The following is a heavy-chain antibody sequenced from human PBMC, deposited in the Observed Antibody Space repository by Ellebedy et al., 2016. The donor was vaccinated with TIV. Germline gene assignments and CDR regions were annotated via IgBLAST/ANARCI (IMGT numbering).Heavy chain of an antibody. Sequence: SVKVSCXASGGTFSSYAISWVRQAPGQGLEWMGGIIPIFGTANYAQKFQGRVTMTRDTSTSTVYMELSSLRSEDTAVYYCARGGGLWFGELLNGWFDPWGQGTLVTVSS. CDR1: GGTFSSYA. CDR3: ARGGGLWFGELLNGWFDP. D-gene: IGHD3-10*01. J-gene: IGHJ5*02. V-gene: IGHV1-69*05. CDR2: IIPIFGTA.